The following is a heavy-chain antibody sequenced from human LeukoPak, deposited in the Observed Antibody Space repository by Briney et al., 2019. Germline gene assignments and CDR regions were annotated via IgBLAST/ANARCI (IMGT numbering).Heavy chain of an antibody. CDR2: IYYSGST. J-gene: IGHJ4*02. CDR3: ARHVAIFGVVPPLGPLDY. CDR1: GGSISSSFYY. Sequence: SETLSLTCTVSGGSISSSFYYWGWIRQPPGKGLEWIGSIYYSGSTYYNPSLKSRVTISVDTSKNQFSLKLSSVTAADTAVYYCARHVAIFGVVPPLGPLDYWGQGTLVTVSS. V-gene: IGHV4-39*01. D-gene: IGHD3-3*01.